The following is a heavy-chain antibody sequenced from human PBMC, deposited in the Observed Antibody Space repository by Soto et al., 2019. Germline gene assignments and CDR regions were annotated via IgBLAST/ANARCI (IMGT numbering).Heavy chain of an antibody. CDR1: GFTVSSNY. J-gene: IGHJ4*02. D-gene: IGHD6-6*01. CDR2: IYSDGTT. Sequence: EVQLVETGGGLIQPGGSLRLSCAASGFTVSSNYMNWVRQAPGKGLEWVSIIYSDGTTSYADSVKGRFTISRDNFKNTLRLQMNSLRAEDTAVYYCAILSNWGQGTLVTVSS. V-gene: IGHV3-53*02. CDR3: AILSN.